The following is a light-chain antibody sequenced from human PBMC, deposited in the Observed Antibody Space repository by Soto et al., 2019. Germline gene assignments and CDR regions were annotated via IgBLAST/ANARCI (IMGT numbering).Light chain of an antibody. V-gene: IGKV1-5*03. CDR3: LQYNSLYT. CDR2: KTS. J-gene: IGKJ2*01. Sequence: DIQMTQSPSSLSASVGDRVTITCQASQNINNYLNWYQQKPGRAPKLLIYKTSSLESGVPSRFSGSRSGTEFTLTIRSLQPDDFATYYCLQYNSLYTFGQGTKVDIK. CDR1: QNINNY.